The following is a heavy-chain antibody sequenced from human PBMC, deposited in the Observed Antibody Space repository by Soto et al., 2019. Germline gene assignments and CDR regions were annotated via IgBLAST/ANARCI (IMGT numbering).Heavy chain of an antibody. D-gene: IGHD5-12*01. Sequence: GGSLRLSCAASGFPFSSFIMHWVRQAPGKGLEWVAVISNDGNNQNYADSVKGRLTISRDNSLSTLYLQLSSLRPDDTAVYYCAIGRDPYNYNYWGRG. CDR3: AIGRDPYNYNY. V-gene: IGHV3-30-3*01. CDR2: ISNDGNNQ. J-gene: IGHJ4*02. CDR1: GFPFSSFI.